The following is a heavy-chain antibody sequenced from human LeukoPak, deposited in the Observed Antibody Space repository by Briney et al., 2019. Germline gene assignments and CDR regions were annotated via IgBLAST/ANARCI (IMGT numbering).Heavy chain of an antibody. D-gene: IGHD3-10*01. CDR1: GYTFTGYY. Sequence: ASVKVSCKASGYTFTGYYMHWVRQAPGQGLEWMGWINPNSGGTIYAQKFQGRVTMTRDTSISTAYMELSRLRSDDTAVYYCASTMVRGALAYYFDYWGQGTLVTVSS. CDR2: INPNSGGT. CDR3: ASTMVRGALAYYFDY. V-gene: IGHV1-2*02. J-gene: IGHJ4*02.